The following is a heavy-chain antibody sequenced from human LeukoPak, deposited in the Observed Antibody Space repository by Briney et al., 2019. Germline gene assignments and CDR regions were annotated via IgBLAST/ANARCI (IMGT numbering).Heavy chain of an antibody. J-gene: IGHJ4*02. CDR2: ISPTGGAL. Sequence: GGPLRLSCAASGFTFRDYYMGWIRQAPGKGLEGVSYISPTGGALYHADSVKGRFAISRDNGQNSLFLQMNGLRAEDTALYYCAKDILAAGLFFDYWGQGTLVTVSS. V-gene: IGHV3-11*01. CDR3: AKDILAAGLFFDY. CDR1: GFTFRDYY. D-gene: IGHD6-13*01.